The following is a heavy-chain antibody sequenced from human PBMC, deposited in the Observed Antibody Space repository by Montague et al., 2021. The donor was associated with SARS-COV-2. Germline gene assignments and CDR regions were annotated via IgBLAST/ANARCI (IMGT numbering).Heavy chain of an antibody. V-gene: IGHV4-31*03. CDR3: ARDLGHRYVSGWCDP. Sequence: PLSLTCTVSSGSISSGGSISSGGYYWSWIRQHPGKGLGWIGYIYYSGSTSYNPSLKSRVTISVDTSKNQFSLKLSSVTAADTAVYYCARDLGHRYVSGWCDPWGQGTLVTVSS. D-gene: IGHD5-18*01. CDR2: IYYSGST. CDR1: SGSISSGGSISSGGYY. J-gene: IGHJ5*02.